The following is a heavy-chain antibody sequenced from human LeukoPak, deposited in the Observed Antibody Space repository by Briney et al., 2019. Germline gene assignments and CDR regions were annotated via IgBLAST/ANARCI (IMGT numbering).Heavy chain of an antibody. J-gene: IGHJ3*02. CDR1: GGSISSYY. CDR2: VYYSGST. CDR3: AREDPVRNAFDI. D-gene: IGHD1-14*01. Sequence: NASETLSLTCTVSGGSISSYYWSWIRQPPGKGLEWIGYVYYSGSTNYNPSLKSRVTISVDTSKNQFSLKLSSVTAADTAVYYCAREDPVRNAFDIWGQGTMVTVSS. V-gene: IGHV4-59*01.